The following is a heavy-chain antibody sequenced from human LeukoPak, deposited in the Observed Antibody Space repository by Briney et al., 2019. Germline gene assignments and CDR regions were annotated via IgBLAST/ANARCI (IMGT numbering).Heavy chain of an antibody. D-gene: IGHD2-2*01. CDR1: GYTFTGYY. J-gene: IGHJ6*03. CDR2: INPNSGGT. CDR3: ARARGSTRYYYYYMDV. Sequence: GASVKVSCKASGYTFTGYYMHWVRQAPGQGLEWMGWINPNSGGTNYAQKFQGRVTMTRDTSISTAYMELSRLRSDDTAVYYCARARGSTRYYYYYMDVWGKGTTVTVSS. V-gene: IGHV1-2*02.